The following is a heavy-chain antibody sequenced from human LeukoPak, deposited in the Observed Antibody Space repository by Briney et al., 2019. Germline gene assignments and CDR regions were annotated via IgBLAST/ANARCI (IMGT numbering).Heavy chain of an antibody. V-gene: IGHV4-39*01. Sequence: PSETLSLTCTVSGGSISSSSYYWGWIRQPPGKGLEWIGSIYYSGSTYYNPSLKSRVTISVDTSKNQFSLKLSSVTAADTAVYYCARLTRFDYWGQGTLVTVSS. CDR2: IYYSGST. J-gene: IGHJ4*02. CDR1: GGSISSSSYY. CDR3: ARLTRFDY.